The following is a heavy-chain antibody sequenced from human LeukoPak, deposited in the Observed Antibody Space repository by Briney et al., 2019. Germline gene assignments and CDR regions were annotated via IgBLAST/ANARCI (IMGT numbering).Heavy chain of an antibody. CDR2: INPSGGST. V-gene: IGHV1-46*01. J-gene: IGHJ5*02. CDR3: ARDLLRYFDGFGWFDP. CDR1: GYTFTSYY. Sequence: ASVKVSCKASGYTFTSYYMHWVRQAPGQGLEWMGIINPSGGSTSYAQKFQGRVTMTRDTSTSTVYIELSSLRSEDTAVYYCARDLLRYFDGFGWFDPWGQGTLVTVSS. D-gene: IGHD3-9*01.